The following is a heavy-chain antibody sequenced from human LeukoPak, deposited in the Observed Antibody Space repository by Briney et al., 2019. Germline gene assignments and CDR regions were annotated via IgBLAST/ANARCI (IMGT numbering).Heavy chain of an antibody. CDR2: IYHSGST. CDR3: ARGGPVITTHPVDY. CDR1: GGSISSSNW. D-gene: IGHD3-22*01. V-gene: IGHV4-4*02. Sequence: SETLSLTCAVSGGSISSSNWWSWVRQPPGKGLEWIGEIYHSGSTNYNPSLKSRVTISVDKSKNQFSLKLSSVTAADTAVYYCARGGPVITTHPVDYWGQGTLVTVSS. J-gene: IGHJ4*02.